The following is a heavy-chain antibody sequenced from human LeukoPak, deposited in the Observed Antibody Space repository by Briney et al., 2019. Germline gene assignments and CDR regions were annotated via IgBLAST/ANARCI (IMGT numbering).Heavy chain of an antibody. CDR3: AREPNYDILTGYYSPASNAFDI. CDR2: INWNGGRP. J-gene: IGHJ3*02. V-gene: IGHV3-20*04. D-gene: IGHD3-9*01. Sequence: PGGSLRLSCAASGFTFDDYGMSWVRQAPGKGLGWVSGINWNGGRPGYADSVKGRFTISRDHAKNSLYLQMNSLRAEDTALYYCAREPNYDILTGYYSPASNAFDIWGQGTMVTVSS. CDR1: GFTFDDYG.